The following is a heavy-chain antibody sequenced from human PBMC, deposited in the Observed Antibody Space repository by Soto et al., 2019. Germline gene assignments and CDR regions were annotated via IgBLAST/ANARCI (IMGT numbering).Heavy chain of an antibody. D-gene: IGHD2-2*01. CDR3: AREGSNACSSTSCNWFDP. V-gene: IGHV5-10-1*01. Sequence: HGESLKISCKGSGYSFTSYWISWVRQMPGKGLEWMGRIDPSDSYTNYSPSFQGHVTISADKSISTAYLQWSSLKASDTAMYYCAREGSNACSSTSCNWFDPWGQGTLVTAPQ. CDR1: GYSFTSYW. CDR2: IDPSDSYT. J-gene: IGHJ5*02.